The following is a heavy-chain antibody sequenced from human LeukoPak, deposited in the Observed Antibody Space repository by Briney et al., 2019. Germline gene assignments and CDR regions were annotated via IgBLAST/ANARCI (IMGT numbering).Heavy chain of an antibody. J-gene: IGHJ4*02. CDR2: ISGSGGST. CDR1: GFTFSSYG. CDR3: ARDLSLLGLDD. D-gene: IGHD3-16*01. Sequence: GGSLRLSCAASGFTFSSYGMSWVRQAPGKGLEWVSAISGSGGSTYYADSVKGRFTISRDNSKNTVYLQMNSLRAGDTALYFCARDLSLLGLDDWGQGTLVTVSS. V-gene: IGHV3-23*01.